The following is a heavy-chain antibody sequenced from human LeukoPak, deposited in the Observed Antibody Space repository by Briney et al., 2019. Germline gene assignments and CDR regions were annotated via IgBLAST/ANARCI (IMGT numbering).Heavy chain of an antibody. D-gene: IGHD2/OR15-2a*01. CDR3: AKADCATIYCYVKDY. J-gene: IGHJ4*02. CDR2: IGGSGST. CDR1: GFTFSSYA. V-gene: IGHV3-23*01. Sequence: GGSLRLSCAASGFTFSSYAMSWVRQAPGKGLEWVSAIGGSGSTYYADSVKGRFTISRDNSKNMLYLQMNSLRAEDTAIYYCAKADCATIYCYVKDYWGQGTLVTVSS.